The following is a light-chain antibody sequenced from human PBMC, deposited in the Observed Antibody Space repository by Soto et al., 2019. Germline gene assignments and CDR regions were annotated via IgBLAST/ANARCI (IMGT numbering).Light chain of an antibody. CDR1: QTISSSY. V-gene: IGKV3-15*01. Sequence: EIVLTQSPGTLSLSPGERATLSCTASQTISSSYLAWYQQKPGQAPRLLISGASTRAADFPARFSGSGSGTEFILTISSLQSEDFAFYYCQQYDDWPWTFGQGTKVDI. J-gene: IGKJ1*01. CDR3: QQYDDWPWT. CDR2: GAS.